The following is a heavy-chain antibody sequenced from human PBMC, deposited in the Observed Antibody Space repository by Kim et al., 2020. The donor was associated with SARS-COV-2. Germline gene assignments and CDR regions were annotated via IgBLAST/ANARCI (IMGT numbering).Heavy chain of an antibody. CDR3: ARGVHPHRPPMVRGSLSADY. CDR2: INHSGST. Sequence: SETLSLTCAVYGGSFSGYYWSWIRQPPGKGLEWIGEINHSGSTNYNPSLKSRVTISVDTSKNQFSLKLSSVTAADTAVYYCARGVHPHRPPMVRGSLSADYWGQGTLVTVSS. D-gene: IGHD3-10*01. CDR1: GGSFSGYY. J-gene: IGHJ4*02. V-gene: IGHV4-34*01.